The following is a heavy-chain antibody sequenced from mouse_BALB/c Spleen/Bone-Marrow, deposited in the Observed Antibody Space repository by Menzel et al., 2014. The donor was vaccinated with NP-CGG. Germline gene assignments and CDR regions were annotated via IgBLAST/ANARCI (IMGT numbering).Heavy chain of an antibody. D-gene: IGHD1-2*01. CDR1: GFSLTSYG. V-gene: IGHV2-9*02. Sequence: VQLQQSGTGLVAPSQSLSITCTVSGFSLTSYGVHWVRQPPGKGLGWLGVIWAGGSTNYNSALMSRLSISKDNSKSQVFLKMNSLQTDDTAMYYCARRLRTGGYYAMDYWGQGTSVTVSS. CDR3: ARRLRTGGYYAMDY. CDR2: IWAGGST. J-gene: IGHJ4*01.